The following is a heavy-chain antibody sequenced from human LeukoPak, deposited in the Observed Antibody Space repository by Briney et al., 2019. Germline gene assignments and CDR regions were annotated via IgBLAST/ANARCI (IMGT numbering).Heavy chain of an antibody. Sequence: GTSLRLSCAASRFTFSSYGMHWVRQAPGKGLEWVAFIRYDGSNKYYADSVKGRFTISRDNSKNTLYLQMNSLRADDTAVYYCAKDLPVAGQDCYYYYMDVWGKGTTVTISS. CDR3: AKDLPVAGQDCYYYYMDV. CDR2: IRYDGSNK. CDR1: RFTFSSYG. D-gene: IGHD6-19*01. V-gene: IGHV3-30*02. J-gene: IGHJ6*03.